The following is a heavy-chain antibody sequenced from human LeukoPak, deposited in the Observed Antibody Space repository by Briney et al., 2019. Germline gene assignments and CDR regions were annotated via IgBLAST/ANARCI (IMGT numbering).Heavy chain of an antibody. V-gene: IGHV3-30*03. J-gene: IGHJ4*02. CDR1: GFTFSSYG. Sequence: GRSLRLSCAASGFTFSSYGMHWVRQPPGKGLEWVAFISYDGTNKYYADSVKDRFTISRDNSKITLYLLMNSLRPDDTAVYYCARNPPRVLGGSGSGPCDYWGQGTLVTVSS. CDR3: ARNPPRVLGGSGSGPCDY. CDR2: ISYDGTNK. D-gene: IGHD3-10*01.